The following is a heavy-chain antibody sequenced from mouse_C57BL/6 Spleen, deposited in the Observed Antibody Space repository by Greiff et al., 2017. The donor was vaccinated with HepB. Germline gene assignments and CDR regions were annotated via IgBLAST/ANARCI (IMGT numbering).Heavy chain of an antibody. J-gene: IGHJ2*01. CDR2: INPNNGGT. CDR3: AGGNDYGFDY. V-gene: IGHV1-26*01. D-gene: IGHD2-4*01. CDR1: GYTFTDYY. Sequence: EVQLQQSGPELVKPGASVKISCKASGYTFTDYYMNWVKQSHGKSLEWIGDINPNNGGTSYNQKFKGKATLTVDKSSSTAYMELRSLTSEDSAVYYCAGGNDYGFDYWGQGTTLTVSS.